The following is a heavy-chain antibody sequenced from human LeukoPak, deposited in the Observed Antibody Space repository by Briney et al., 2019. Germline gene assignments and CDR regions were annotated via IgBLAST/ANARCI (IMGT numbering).Heavy chain of an antibody. CDR3: AKVGRLRYFDWLSGGDAFDI. J-gene: IGHJ3*02. Sequence: PGRSLRLSCAASGFTFSSYGMHWVRQAPGKGLEWVAVISYDGSNKYYADSVKCRFTISRDNSKNTLYLQMNSLRAEDTAVYYCAKVGRLRYFDWLSGGDAFDIWGQGTMVTVSS. D-gene: IGHD3-9*01. CDR1: GFTFSSYG. CDR2: ISYDGSNK. V-gene: IGHV3-30*18.